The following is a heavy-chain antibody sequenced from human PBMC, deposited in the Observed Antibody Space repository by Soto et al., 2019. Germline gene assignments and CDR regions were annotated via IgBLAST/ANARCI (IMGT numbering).Heavy chain of an antibody. V-gene: IGHV2-5*01. CDR3: ARGLATLPVFAFDI. CDR1: GFSLSTSGVG. J-gene: IGHJ3*02. Sequence: QGTLKESGPTLVKPTQTLTLNCSFSGFSLSTSGVGVGWIRQSPGKALEWLALIYWSGDEHYRPSLKSRLSIFKDTSKDHVVLIMTDMDPVDTATYYCARGLATLPVFAFDIWGQGTMVTVSS. CDR2: IYWSGDE. D-gene: IGHD6-6*01.